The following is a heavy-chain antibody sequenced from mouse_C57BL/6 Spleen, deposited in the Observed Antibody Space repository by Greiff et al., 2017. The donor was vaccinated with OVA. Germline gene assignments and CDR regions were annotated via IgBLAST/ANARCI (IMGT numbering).Heavy chain of an antibody. Sequence: QVQLKESGAELVRPGTSVKVSCKASGYAFTNYLIEWVKQRPGQGLEWIGVINPGSGGTNYNEKFKGKATLTADKSSSTAYMQLSSLTSEDSAVYFCARGGYDGYLDYWGQGTTLTVSS. CDR1: GYAFTNYL. D-gene: IGHD2-3*01. CDR3: ARGGYDGYLDY. J-gene: IGHJ2*01. V-gene: IGHV1-54*01. CDR2: INPGSGGT.